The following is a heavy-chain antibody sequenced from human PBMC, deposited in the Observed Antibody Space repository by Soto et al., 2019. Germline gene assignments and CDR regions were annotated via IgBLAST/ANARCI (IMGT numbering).Heavy chain of an antibody. CDR1: GYTFTSYG. Sequence: ASVKVSCKASGYTFTSYGISWVRQAPGQGLEWMGWISAYNGNTNYAQKLQGRVTMTTDTSTSTAYMEQRSQRSDDTAVYYCARDRSSGWVAFDIWGQGTMDTVSS. V-gene: IGHV1-18*04. CDR2: ISAYNGNT. CDR3: ARDRSSGWVAFDI. D-gene: IGHD6-19*01. J-gene: IGHJ3*02.